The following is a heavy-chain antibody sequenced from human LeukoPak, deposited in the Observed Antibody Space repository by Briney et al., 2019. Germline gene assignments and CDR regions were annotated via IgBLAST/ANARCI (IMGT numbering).Heavy chain of an antibody. Sequence: GGSLRLSCAASGFTFSSYSMNWVRQAPGKGLEWVSSISSSSSSYIYYADSVKGRFTISRDNAKNSLYLQMNSLRAEDTAVYYCARETPSSAFDIWGQGTMVTVSS. CDR2: ISSSSSSYI. D-gene: IGHD2-2*01. CDR1: GFTFSSYS. J-gene: IGHJ3*02. V-gene: IGHV3-21*01. CDR3: ARETPSSAFDI.